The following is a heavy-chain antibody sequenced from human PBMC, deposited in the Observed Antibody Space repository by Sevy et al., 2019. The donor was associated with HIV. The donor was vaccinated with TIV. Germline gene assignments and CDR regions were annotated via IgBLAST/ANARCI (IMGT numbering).Heavy chain of an antibody. V-gene: IGHV3-21*01. Sequence: GGSLRLSCAASGFTFSSYSMNWVRQAPGKGLEWVSSISGISNYIYYADPVKGRFTISRDNAKNSLYLEMNSLGAEDTAIYYCASRGCTLTSCFTADAFDIWGQGTMVTVSS. J-gene: IGHJ3*02. D-gene: IGHD2-2*01. CDR3: ASRGCTLTSCFTADAFDI. CDR2: ISGISNYI. CDR1: GFTFSSYS.